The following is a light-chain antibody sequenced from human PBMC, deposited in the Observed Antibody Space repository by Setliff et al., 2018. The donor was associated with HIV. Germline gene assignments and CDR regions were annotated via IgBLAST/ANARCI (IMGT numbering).Light chain of an antibody. CDR3: SSFAGRLHV. V-gene: IGLV2-11*01. J-gene: IGLJ1*01. CDR2: DVT. Sequence: QSVLTQPRSVSGSPGQSVTIPRTGTSSDVGSYNYVTWYQQHPGKVPKLMIYDVTRRPSGVPDRFSGSRSGNTASLTISGLQAEDEADYYCSSFAGRLHVFGTGTKATVL. CDR1: SSDVGSYNY.